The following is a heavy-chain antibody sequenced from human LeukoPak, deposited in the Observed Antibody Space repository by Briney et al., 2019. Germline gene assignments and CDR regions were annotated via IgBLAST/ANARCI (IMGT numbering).Heavy chain of an antibody. D-gene: IGHD3-3*01. V-gene: IGHV4-30-4*08. Sequence: SQTLSLTCTVSGGSISSGDYYWSWIRQPPGKGLGGIGYIYYSGSTYYKPSLKSRVTISVSTSTNQFSLKLSSVTAANTAVYYCARDGVHYDFWSSPTGGRYYSYYMDVWGKGTTVTVSS. CDR2: IYYSGST. J-gene: IGHJ6*03. CDR1: GGSISSGDYY. CDR3: ARDGVHYDFWSSPTGGRYYSYYMDV.